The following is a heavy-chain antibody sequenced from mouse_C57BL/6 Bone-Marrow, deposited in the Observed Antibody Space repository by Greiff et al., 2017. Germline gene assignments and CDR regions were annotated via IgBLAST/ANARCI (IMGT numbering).Heavy chain of an antibody. CDR3: ARQGGPTFDY. D-gene: IGHD3-3*01. CDR2: ISSGGSYT. V-gene: IGHV5-6*01. Sequence: EVQLQESGGDLVKPGGSLKLSCAASGFTFSSYGMSWVRQTPDKRLEWVATISSGGSYTYYPDSVKGRFPISRDNAKNTLYLQICSLKSEDTAMYYCARQGGPTFDYWGPGTTVTVSS. CDR1: GFTFSSYG. J-gene: IGHJ2*01.